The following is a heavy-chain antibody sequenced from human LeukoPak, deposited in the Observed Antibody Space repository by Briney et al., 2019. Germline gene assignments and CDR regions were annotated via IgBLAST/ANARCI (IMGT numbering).Heavy chain of an antibody. D-gene: IGHD2-2*01. CDR1: GFTFSSYA. CDR3: ARVYQSGVVPAAYRD. CDR2: ISYDGSNK. V-gene: IGHV3-30-3*01. Sequence: GGSLRLSCAASGFTFSSYAMHWVRQAPGKGLEWVAVISYDGSNKYYADSVKGRFTISRDNSKNTLYLQMNSLRAEDTAVYYCARVYQSGVVPAAYRDWGQGTLVTVSS. J-gene: IGHJ4*02.